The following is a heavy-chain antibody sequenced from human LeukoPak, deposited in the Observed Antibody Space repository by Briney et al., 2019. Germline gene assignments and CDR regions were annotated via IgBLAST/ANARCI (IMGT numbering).Heavy chain of an antibody. CDR3: ARAHHHPNAHFDY. CDR2: IYPGDSDT. V-gene: IGHV5-51*01. J-gene: IGHJ4*02. Sequence: GESLKISCKGSGYSFSIYWIAWVRQMPGKGLEWMGIIYPGDSDTRYSPSFQGQVTISADKSISTAYLQWSSLKASDTAMYYCARAHHHPNAHFDYWGQGTLVTVSS. D-gene: IGHD1-14*01. CDR1: GYSFSIYW.